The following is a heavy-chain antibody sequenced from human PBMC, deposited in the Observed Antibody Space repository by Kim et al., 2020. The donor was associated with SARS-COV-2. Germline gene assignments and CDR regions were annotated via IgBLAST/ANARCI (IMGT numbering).Heavy chain of an antibody. D-gene: IGHD3-16*02. J-gene: IGHJ4*02. CDR2: IYTSGRT. V-gene: IGHV4-4*07. CDR1: GDSLSSDY. Sequence: SETLSLTCTVSGDSLSSDYWSWNRQPAGKGLEWIGRIYTSGRTNCNPSLQSRVTMSVDMSKNQFSLKLSSVTAADTAVYYCASALGHWGQGTLVTVSS. CDR3: ASALGH.